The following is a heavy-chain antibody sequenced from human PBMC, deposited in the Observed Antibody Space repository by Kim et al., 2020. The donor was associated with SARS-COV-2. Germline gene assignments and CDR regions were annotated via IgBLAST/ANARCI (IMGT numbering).Heavy chain of an antibody. D-gene: IGHD6-19*01. CDR3: ARAGVAVDTLQDDAFDI. Sequence: SETLSLTCTVSGGSISSGSYYWSWIRQPAGKGLEWIGRIYTSGSTNYNPSLKSRVTISVDTSKNQFSLKLSSVTAADTAVYYCARAGVAVDTLQDDAFDIWGQGTMVTVSS. CDR1: GGSISSGSYY. CDR2: IYTSGST. V-gene: IGHV4-61*02. J-gene: IGHJ3*02.